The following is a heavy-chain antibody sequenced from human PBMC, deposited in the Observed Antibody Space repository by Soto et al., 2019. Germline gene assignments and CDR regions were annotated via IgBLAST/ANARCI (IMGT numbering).Heavy chain of an antibody. D-gene: IGHD2-2*01. CDR2: IYYSGST. CDR1: GGSFSGYY. V-gene: IGHV4-34*01. CDR3: ARHVRVVPAAIKVEPQYNWFDP. Sequence: SETLSLTCAVYGGSFSGYYWSWIRQPPGKGLEWIGSIYYSGSTYYNPSLKSRVTISVDTSKNQFSLKLSSVTAADTAVYYCARHVRVVPAAIKVEPQYNWFDPWGQGTLVTVSS. J-gene: IGHJ5*02.